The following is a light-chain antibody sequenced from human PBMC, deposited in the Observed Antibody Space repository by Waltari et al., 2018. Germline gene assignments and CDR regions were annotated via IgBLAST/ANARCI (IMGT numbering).Light chain of an antibody. CDR1: NIGSKS. CDR2: SDS. CDR3: QVWDSSSTSAN. J-gene: IGLJ2*01. V-gene: IGLV3-9*01. Sequence: SYDLTQPLSVSVALGQTAMITCEGNNIGSKSVHWYQQKPGQAPLLVMYSDSARPSGIPERFSGSNSGNTATLTISGAQAGDEADYYCQVWDSSSTSANFGGGTKLAVL.